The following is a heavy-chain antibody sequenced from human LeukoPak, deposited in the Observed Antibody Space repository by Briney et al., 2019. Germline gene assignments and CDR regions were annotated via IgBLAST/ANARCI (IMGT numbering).Heavy chain of an antibody. V-gene: IGHV7-4-1*02. Sequence: GASVRVSCKASGYTFTGYYMHWVRQAPGQGLERLGWINTNSGNPTYAQGFTGRFVFSLDTFVSTAYLQISRLKPEDTAVYYCARVPFVVMGVTGNWFDPWGQGTLVIVSS. CDR3: ARVPFVVMGVTGNWFDP. D-gene: IGHD2-8*01. J-gene: IGHJ5*02. CDR2: INTNSGNP. CDR1: GYTFTGYY.